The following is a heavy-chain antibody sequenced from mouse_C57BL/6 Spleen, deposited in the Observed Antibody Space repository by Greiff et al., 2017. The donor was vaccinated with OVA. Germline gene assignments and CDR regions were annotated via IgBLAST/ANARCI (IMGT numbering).Heavy chain of an antibody. J-gene: IGHJ4*01. CDR3: ARSYDLYYYAMDY. CDR1: GYTFTSYW. V-gene: IGHV1-69*01. CDR2: IDPSDSYT. Sequence: VQLQQPGAELVMPGASVKLSCKASGYTFTSYWMHWVKQRPGQGLEWIGEIDPSDSYTNYNQKSKGKSTLTVDKSSSTAYMQLSSLTSEDSAVYYCARSYDLYYYAMDYWGQGTSVTVSS. D-gene: IGHD2-4*01.